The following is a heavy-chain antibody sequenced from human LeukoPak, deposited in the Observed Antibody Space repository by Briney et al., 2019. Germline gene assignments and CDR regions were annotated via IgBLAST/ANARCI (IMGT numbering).Heavy chain of an antibody. J-gene: IGHJ6*02. CDR3: AKDIVATKARYYYYYYGMDV. Sequence: PGGSLRLSCAASGFTFDDYAMHWVRQAPGKGLEWVSLISGDGGSTYYADSVKGRFTISRDNSINSLYLQMNSLRTEDTALYYCAKDIVATKARYYYYYYGMDVWGQGTTVTVSS. CDR2: ISGDGGST. V-gene: IGHV3-43*02. CDR1: GFTFDDYA. D-gene: IGHD5-12*01.